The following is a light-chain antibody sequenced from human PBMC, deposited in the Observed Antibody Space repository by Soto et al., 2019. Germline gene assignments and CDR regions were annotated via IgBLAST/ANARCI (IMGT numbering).Light chain of an antibody. CDR2: GAS. V-gene: IGKV3-15*01. CDR1: QRVSNN. Sequence: EIVMTQSPATLSVSPGERATLSCRASQRVSNNLAWYQQKPGQTPRLLIYGASTRATGIPARFSGSGSGTEFTLTISSLQSEDFAVYYCHQYNNCPWTFGQGIKVEIK. J-gene: IGKJ1*01. CDR3: HQYNNCPWT.